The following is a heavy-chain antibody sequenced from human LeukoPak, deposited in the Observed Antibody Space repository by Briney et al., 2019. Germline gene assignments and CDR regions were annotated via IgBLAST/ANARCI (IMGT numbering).Heavy chain of an antibody. D-gene: IGHD5-18*01. CDR2: IYYSGCT. V-gene: IGHV4-59*12. Sequence: RTSETLSLTCTVSGGSISSYYWSWIRQPPGKGLEWIGCIYYSGCTNYNPSLKNRVTISVDTSKNQFSLKLSSVTAADTAVYYCARDQTGTGRGCSYNDPLWAFDIWGQGTMVTVSS. CDR1: GGSISSYY. CDR3: ARDQTGTGRGCSYNDPLWAFDI. J-gene: IGHJ3*02.